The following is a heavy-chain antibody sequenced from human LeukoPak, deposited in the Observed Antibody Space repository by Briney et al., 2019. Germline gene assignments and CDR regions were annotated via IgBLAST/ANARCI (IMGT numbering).Heavy chain of an antibody. V-gene: IGHV3-74*01. CDR2: IKSDGTYT. CDR1: GFTFSRYW. D-gene: IGHD6-19*01. CDR3: ARDAEDSSGWSFVY. Sequence: PGGSLRLSCAASGFTFSRYWMYWVRQAPGKGPVWVSRIKSDGTYTSYADSVKGRFTISRDNAKNTLFLQMSNLRAEDTAFYYCARDAEDSSGWSFVYWGHGTLVTVSS. J-gene: IGHJ4*01.